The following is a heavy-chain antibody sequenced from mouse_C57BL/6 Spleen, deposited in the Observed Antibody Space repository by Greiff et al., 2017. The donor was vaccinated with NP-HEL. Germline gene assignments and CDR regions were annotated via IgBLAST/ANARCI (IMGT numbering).Heavy chain of an antibody. V-gene: IGHV1-55*01. Sequence: VQLKQPGAELVKPGASVKMSCKASGYTFTSYWITWVKQRPGQGLEWIGDIYPGSGSTNYNEKFKSKATLTVDTSSSTAYMQLSSLTSEDSAVYYCAREGDYYGKGDFDYWGQGTTLTVSS. CDR2: IYPGSGST. D-gene: IGHD2-1*01. CDR1: GYTFTSYW. J-gene: IGHJ2*01. CDR3: AREGDYYGKGDFDY.